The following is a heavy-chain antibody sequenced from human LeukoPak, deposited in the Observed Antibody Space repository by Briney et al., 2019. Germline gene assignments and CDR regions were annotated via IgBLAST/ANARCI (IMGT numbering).Heavy chain of an antibody. Sequence: ASVKVSCKVSGYTLTELSMHWVRQAPGKGLEWMGGFDPEDGETIYAQKFQGRVTMTEDTSTDTAYMELSSLRSEDTAVYYCATVKSPLDIVVVPAAQQLPYYYYGMDVWGQGTTVTVSS. D-gene: IGHD2-2*03. CDR2: FDPEDGET. V-gene: IGHV1-24*01. J-gene: IGHJ6*02. CDR1: GYTLTELS. CDR3: ATVKSPLDIVVVPAAQQLPYYYYGMDV.